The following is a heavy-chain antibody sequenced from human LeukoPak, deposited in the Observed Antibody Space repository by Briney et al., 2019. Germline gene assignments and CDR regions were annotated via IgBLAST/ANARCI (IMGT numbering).Heavy chain of an antibody. J-gene: IGHJ4*02. CDR3: ARESGITMIEDY. Sequence: GGSLRLSCAASGFTSSSYSMNWVRQAPGKGLEWVSYISSSGSTIYYAGSVKGRFTISRDNAKNSLYLQMNSLRAEDTAVYYCARESGITMIEDYWGQGTLVTVSS. CDR2: ISSSGSTI. D-gene: IGHD3-22*01. CDR1: GFTSSSYS. V-gene: IGHV3-48*04.